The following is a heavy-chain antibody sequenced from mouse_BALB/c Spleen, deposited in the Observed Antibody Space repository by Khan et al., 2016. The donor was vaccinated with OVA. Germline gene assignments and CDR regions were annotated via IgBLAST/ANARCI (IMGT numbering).Heavy chain of an antibody. Sequence: QIQLVQSGPELKKPGETVKISCKASGYTFTNYGMNWVKQAPGKGLKWMGWINTYTGEPTYADDFKGRFVFSLETSARPAYLKNSNLKNEDMTTYFCGRISSYGYSDVGGAGTTVTVSA. V-gene: IGHV9-1*02. D-gene: IGHD6-2*01. CDR1: GYTFTNYG. J-gene: IGHJ1*01. CDR2: INTYTGEP. CDR3: GRISSYGYSDV.